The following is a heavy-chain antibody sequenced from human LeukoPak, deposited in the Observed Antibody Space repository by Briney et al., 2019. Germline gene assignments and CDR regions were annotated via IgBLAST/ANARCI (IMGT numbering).Heavy chain of an antibody. CDR1: GVTFSSYA. V-gene: IGHV3-30-3*01. CDR2: ISYDGSNK. D-gene: IGHD6-13*01. Sequence: PGGSLRLSCAASGVTFSSYAMHGVREAPGKGLGRVAVISYDGSNKYYADSVKGRFTISRDNSKNTLYLQMHSLRAEDTAVYYCARDGHFFSSSWYRAEYFQHWGQGTLVTASS. CDR3: ARDGHFFSSSWYRAEYFQH. J-gene: IGHJ1*01.